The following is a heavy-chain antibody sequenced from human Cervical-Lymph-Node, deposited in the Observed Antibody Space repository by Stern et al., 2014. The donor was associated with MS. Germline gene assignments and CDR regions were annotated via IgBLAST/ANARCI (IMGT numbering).Heavy chain of an antibody. CDR3: VGDRYSEDSAKWFDP. CDR2: IKSDGTYT. J-gene: IGHJ5*02. Sequence: EVQLVESGGGLVQPGGSLRLSCAASGFTFSSYWMHWVRQAPGQGLVWVSRIKSDGTYTDYADSVKGRFTISRDNAKNTLYLQMNSLRVEDTAVYYCVGDRYSEDSAKWFDPWGQGTLVTVSS. CDR1: GFTFSSYW. D-gene: IGHD5-18*01. V-gene: IGHV3-74*01.